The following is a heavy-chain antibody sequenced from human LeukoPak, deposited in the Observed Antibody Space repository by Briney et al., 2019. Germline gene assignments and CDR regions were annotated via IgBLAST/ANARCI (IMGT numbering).Heavy chain of an antibody. CDR1: GGSISSYY. V-gene: IGHV4-59*01. Sequence: SETLSLTCTVSGGSISSYYWSWIRQPPGKGLEWIGYIYYSGSTNYNPSLKSRVTISVDTSKNQFSLKLSSVTAADTAAYYCARVVRYCSTTSCYWFDYWGQGTLVTVSS. J-gene: IGHJ4*02. CDR3: ARVVRYCSTTSCYWFDY. CDR2: IYYSGST. D-gene: IGHD2-2*01.